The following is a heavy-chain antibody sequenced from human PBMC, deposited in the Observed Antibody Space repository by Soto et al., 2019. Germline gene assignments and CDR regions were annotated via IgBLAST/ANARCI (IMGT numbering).Heavy chain of an antibody. CDR2: IYYSGST. CDR1: GGSISSGGYY. CDR3: ARGIMITFGGVIGPPGWFDP. D-gene: IGHD3-16*02. J-gene: IGHJ5*02. Sequence: PSETLSLTCTVSGGSISSGGYYWSWIRQHPGKGLEWIGYIYYSGSTYYNPSLKSRVTISVDTSKNQFSLKLSSVTAADTAVYYCARGIMITFGGVIGPPGWFDPWAREPWSPSPQ. V-gene: IGHV4-31*03.